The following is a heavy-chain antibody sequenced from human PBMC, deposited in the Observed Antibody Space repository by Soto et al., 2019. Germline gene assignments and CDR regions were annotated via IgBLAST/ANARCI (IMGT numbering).Heavy chain of an antibody. J-gene: IGHJ6*02. V-gene: IGHV4-31*03. CDR3: ERDRKSGQWLAYYYYYGMDV. D-gene: IGHD6-19*01. CDR2: IYYSGST. Sequence: SETLFLTCTVSGDSISSGGYYWSWIRQHPGKGLEWIGYIYYSGSTYYNPYLKRRVTISVDTSKNQFSLKLSSVTAAATAVYSCERDRKSGQWLAYYYYYGMDVWGQGTMVTVSS. CDR1: GDSISSGGYY.